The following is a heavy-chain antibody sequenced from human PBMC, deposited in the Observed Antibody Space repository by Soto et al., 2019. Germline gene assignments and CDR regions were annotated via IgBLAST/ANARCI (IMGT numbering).Heavy chain of an antibody. D-gene: IGHD3-10*01. V-gene: IGHV3-30*18. CDR1: GFTFSSYG. CDR3: AKDKRIGYYGSGSAYYYYGMDV. Sequence: PGGSLRLSCAASGFTFSSYGMHWVRQAPGKGLEWVAVISYDGSNKYYADSVKGRFTISRDNSKNTLYLQMNSLRAEDTAVYYCAKDKRIGYYGSGSAYYYYGMDVWGQGTTVPVSS. CDR2: ISYDGSNK. J-gene: IGHJ6*02.